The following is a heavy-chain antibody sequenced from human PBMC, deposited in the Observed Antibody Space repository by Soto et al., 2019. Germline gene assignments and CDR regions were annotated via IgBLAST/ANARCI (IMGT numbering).Heavy chain of an antibody. CDR3: ARDLSITGIDYYYYYGMDV. J-gene: IGHJ6*02. Sequence: ASVKVSCKASGYTFTSYDINSVRQATGQGLEWMGWMNPNSGNTGYAQKFQGRVTMTRNTSISTAYMELSSLRSEDTAVYYCARDLSITGIDYYYYYGMDVWGQGTTVTVSS. CDR1: GYTFTSYD. V-gene: IGHV1-8*01. CDR2: MNPNSGNT. D-gene: IGHD1-20*01.